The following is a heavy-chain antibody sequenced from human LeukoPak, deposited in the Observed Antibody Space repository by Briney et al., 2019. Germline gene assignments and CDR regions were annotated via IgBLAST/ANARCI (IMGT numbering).Heavy chain of an antibody. J-gene: IGHJ4*02. Sequence: ASVKVSCKASGYTFTSYGISWVRQAPGQGLEWMGWISAYNGNTNYAQKFQGRVTMTRDTSTSTVYMELSSLRSEDTAVYYCAREVSSIAAAGKVKSFDYWGQGTLVTVSS. V-gene: IGHV1-18*01. CDR2: ISAYNGNT. CDR1: GYTFTSYG. CDR3: AREVSSIAAAGKVKSFDY. D-gene: IGHD6-13*01.